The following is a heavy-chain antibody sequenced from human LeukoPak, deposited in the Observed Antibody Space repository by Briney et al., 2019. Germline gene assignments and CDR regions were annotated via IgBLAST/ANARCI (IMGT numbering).Heavy chain of an antibody. D-gene: IGHD3-10*01. V-gene: IGHV3-30*18. CDR1: GFTFSSYG. J-gene: IGHJ4*02. CDR3: AKDMDYYGSGSYNN. Sequence: PGRSLRLSCAASGFTFSSYGMHWVRQAPGKGLEWVAVISYDGSNKYYADSVKGRFTISRDNSKNTLYLQMNSLRAEDTAVYYCAKDMDYYGSGSYNNWGQGTLVTVSS. CDR2: ISYDGSNK.